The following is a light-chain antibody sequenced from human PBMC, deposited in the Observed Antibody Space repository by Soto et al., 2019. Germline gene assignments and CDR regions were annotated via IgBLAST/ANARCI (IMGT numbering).Light chain of an antibody. Sequence: EIVLTQSPGTLSLSPGERATLSCRASQSVSSTYLAWYQQKPGQAPRLLIYGASSRATGIPDRFSGSGSGTDFTLTISRLEPEDYAVYFCQQYGGSSTFGQGTKVDNK. V-gene: IGKV3-20*01. CDR2: GAS. J-gene: IGKJ1*01. CDR3: QQYGGSST. CDR1: QSVSSTY.